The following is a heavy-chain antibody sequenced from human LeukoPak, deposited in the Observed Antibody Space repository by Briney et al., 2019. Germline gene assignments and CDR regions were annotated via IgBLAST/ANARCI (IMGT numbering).Heavy chain of an antibody. CDR2: IYHSGST. CDR3: ARKRTENPSGRPSDY. V-gene: IGHV4-30-2*01. Sequence: SETLSLTCTVSGGSISSGGYYWSWIRQPPGKGLEWIGYIYHSGSTYYNPSLKSRVTISVDRSKNQFSLKLSSVTAADTAVYYCARKRTENPSGRPSDYWGQGTLVTVSS. CDR1: GGSISSGGYY. J-gene: IGHJ4*02. D-gene: IGHD6-25*01.